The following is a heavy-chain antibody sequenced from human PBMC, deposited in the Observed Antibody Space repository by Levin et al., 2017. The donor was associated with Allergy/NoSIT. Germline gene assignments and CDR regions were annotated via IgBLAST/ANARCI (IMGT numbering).Heavy chain of an antibody. J-gene: IGHJ4*02. CDR2: IKSKTDGGTT. CDR3: TTDLKWELQFDY. V-gene: IGHV3-15*01. Sequence: GESLKISCAASGFTFSNAWMSWVRQAPGKGLEWVGRIKSKTDGGTTDYAAPVKGRFTISRDDSKNTLYLQMNSLKTEDTAVYYCTTDLKWELQFDYWGQGTLVTVSS. CDR1: GFTFSNAW. D-gene: IGHD1-26*01.